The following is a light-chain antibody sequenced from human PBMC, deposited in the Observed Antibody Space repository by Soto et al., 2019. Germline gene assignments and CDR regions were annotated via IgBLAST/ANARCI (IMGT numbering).Light chain of an antibody. V-gene: IGKV1-39*01. Sequence: DIQMTQSPSSLSASVGDRVTITCRASQAISNYLNWYQQRPGQAPKVLICAASSLQSGVPSRFSGSGSGTDFTLTISNLQPEDFAAYYCQQSSTTPLTFGVWTKVEIK. CDR1: QAISNY. J-gene: IGKJ4*01. CDR2: AAS. CDR3: QQSSTTPLT.